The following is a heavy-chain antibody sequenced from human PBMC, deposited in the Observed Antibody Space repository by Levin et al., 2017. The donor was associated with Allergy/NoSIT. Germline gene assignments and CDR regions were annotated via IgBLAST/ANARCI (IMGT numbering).Heavy chain of an antibody. D-gene: IGHD1-26*01. Sequence: ASVKVSCKASGGIFSRYTVNWVRQAPGQGLEWMGGIITVLGLANYAQKFQGRVTITADKSTSTAYMELSSLRSEDTALYYCATGGRTWRFDNWGQGTLVTVSS. J-gene: IGHJ4*02. V-gene: IGHV1-69*10. CDR2: IITVLGLA. CDR3: ATGGRTWRFDN. CDR1: GGIFSRYT.